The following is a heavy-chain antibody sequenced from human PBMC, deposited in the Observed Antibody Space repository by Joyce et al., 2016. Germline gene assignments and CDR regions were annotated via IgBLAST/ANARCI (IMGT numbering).Heavy chain of an antibody. CDR3: ARSSYTNGIFDY. Sequence: EVQLVESGGGLVKPGGSLSLFCAASGFTFSSYSMSWVRQAPGKGLEWVSSLSSSSSCIKYTDSVKGRFTISRDNAKNSLYLQMNSLRVEDTAVYYCARSSYTNGIFDYWGQGTLVTVSS. D-gene: IGHD2-8*01. CDR2: LSSSSSCI. CDR1: GFTFSSYS. V-gene: IGHV3-21*01. J-gene: IGHJ4*02.